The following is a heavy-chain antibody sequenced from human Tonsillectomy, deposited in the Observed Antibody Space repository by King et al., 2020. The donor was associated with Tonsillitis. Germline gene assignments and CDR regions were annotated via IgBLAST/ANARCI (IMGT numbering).Heavy chain of an antibody. J-gene: IGHJ5*02. CDR2: IYYSGSTD. D-gene: IGHD6-6*01. CDR3: ARQSGQLDWVDP. Sequence: QLQESGPGLVKPSETLSLTCTVSGGSISSSSYYWGWIRQPPGKGLEWIGSIYYSGSTDYSNPSLESRVTISVDASKKQLSLKLSSVTAADTAVDYCARQSGQLDWVDPWGQGTLVTVSS. CDR1: GGSISSSSYY. V-gene: IGHV4-39*01.